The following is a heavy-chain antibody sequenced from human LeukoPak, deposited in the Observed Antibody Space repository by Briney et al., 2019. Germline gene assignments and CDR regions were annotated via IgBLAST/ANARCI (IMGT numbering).Heavy chain of an antibody. J-gene: IGHJ4*02. Sequence: SQTLSLTCTVSGGSISSGNYYWSWIRQPAGKGLEWIGRIYTSGSTNYNPSLKSRVTISVDTSKNQFSLKLSSVTAADTAVYYCVCDYYDFWSGRDYWGQGTLVTVSS. V-gene: IGHV4-61*02. CDR2: IYTSGST. CDR1: GGSISSGNYY. CDR3: VCDYYDFWSGRDY. D-gene: IGHD3-3*01.